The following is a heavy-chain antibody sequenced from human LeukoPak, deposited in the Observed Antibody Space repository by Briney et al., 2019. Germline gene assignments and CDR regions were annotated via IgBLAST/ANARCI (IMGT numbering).Heavy chain of an antibody. CDR3: ARDRYCGGDCYSNAFDI. CDR1: EFTFSNYW. V-gene: IGHV3-7*01. D-gene: IGHD2-21*02. Sequence: GGSLRLSCAASEFTFSNYWMSWVRQAPGKGLEWVANIKQDGGEKYYVDSLRGRFTISRDNAKNSVYLQMNSLRDEDTAVYYCARDRYCGGDCYSNAFDIWGQGTMVTVSS. CDR2: IKQDGGEK. J-gene: IGHJ3*02.